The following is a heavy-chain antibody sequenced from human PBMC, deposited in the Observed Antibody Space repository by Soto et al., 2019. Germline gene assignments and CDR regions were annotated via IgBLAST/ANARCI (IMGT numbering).Heavy chain of an antibody. D-gene: IGHD5-12*01. J-gene: IGHJ4*02. V-gene: IGHV4-34*01. CDR3: ARGRASGYEVFDY. Sequence: SETLSLTCAVYGGSFSGYYWSWIRQPPGKGLEWIGEINHSGSTNYNPSLKSRVTISVDTSKNQFSLKLSSVTAADTAVYYCARGRASGYEVFDYWGQGTLVTVSS. CDR2: INHSGST. CDR1: GGSFSGYY.